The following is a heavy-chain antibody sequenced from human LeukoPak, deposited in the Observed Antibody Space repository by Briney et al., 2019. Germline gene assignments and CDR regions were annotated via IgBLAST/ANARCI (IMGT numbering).Heavy chain of an antibody. CDR3: ARDKGYCSGGSCYSGYYYYYGMDV. CDR2: INSDGSST. V-gene: IGHV3-74*01. D-gene: IGHD2-15*01. CDR1: GFTFSSYW. Sequence: GGSLRLSCAASGFTFSSYWMHWVRQAPGKGLVWVSRINSDGSSTSYADSVKGRFTISRDNAKNTLYLQMNSLRAEDTAVYYCARDKGYCSGGSCYSGYYYYYGMDVWGQGTTVTVSS. J-gene: IGHJ6*02.